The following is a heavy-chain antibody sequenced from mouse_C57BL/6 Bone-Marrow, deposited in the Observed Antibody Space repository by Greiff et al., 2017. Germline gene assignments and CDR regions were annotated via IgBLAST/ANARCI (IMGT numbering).Heavy chain of an antibody. J-gene: IGHJ4*01. Sequence: EVKLVESGGDLVKPGGSLKLSCAASGFTFSSYGMSWVRQTPDKRLEWVATISSGGSYTYYPDSVKGRFTISRDNAKNTLYLQMSSLKSEDTAMXYCARRWNAMDYWGQGTSVTVSS. CDR3: ARRWNAMDY. CDR2: ISSGGSYT. V-gene: IGHV5-6*02. CDR1: GFTFSSYG.